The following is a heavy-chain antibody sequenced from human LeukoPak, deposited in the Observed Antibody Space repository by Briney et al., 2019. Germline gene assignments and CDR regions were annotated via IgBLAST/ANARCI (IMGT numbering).Heavy chain of an antibody. CDR2: IRSKANSYAT. Sequence: GGSLTLSCAASGFTFSGSAMHWVRQASGKGLEWVGRIRSKANSYATAYAASVKGRFTISRDDSKNTAYLQMNSLKTEDTAVYYCTSSRSSGFDPWGQGTLITVSS. D-gene: IGHD3-10*01. CDR3: TSSRSSGFDP. V-gene: IGHV3-73*01. CDR1: GFTFSGSA. J-gene: IGHJ5*02.